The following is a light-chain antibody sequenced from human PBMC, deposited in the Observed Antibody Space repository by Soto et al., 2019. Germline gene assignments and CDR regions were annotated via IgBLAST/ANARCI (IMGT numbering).Light chain of an antibody. CDR2: EAS. J-gene: IGLJ3*02. Sequence: QSALTQPASVSGSPGQSITISCTGTNSDVGSHNFVSWYQQYPGKAPKLLIYEASKRPSGLSNRFSGSKSGNTASLTISGLXXXXEADYYCCSLTNGATWVFGGGTKL. CDR1: NSDVGSHNF. CDR3: CSLTNGATWV. V-gene: IGLV2-23*01.